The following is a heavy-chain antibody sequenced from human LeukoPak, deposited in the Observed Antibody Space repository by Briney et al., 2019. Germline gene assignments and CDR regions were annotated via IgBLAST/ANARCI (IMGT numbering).Heavy chain of an antibody. CDR1: GGSMSSSGYY. J-gene: IGHJ4*02. Sequence: SETLSLTCTVSGGSMSSSGYYWGWIRQPPGKGLEWIGYIYYSGSTYYNPSLKSRVTISVDTSKNQFSLKLSSVTAADTAVYYCARAGGHYGSGSYRDYWGQGTLVTVSS. D-gene: IGHD3-10*01. CDR3: ARAGGHYGSGSYRDY. V-gene: IGHV4-30-4*08. CDR2: IYYSGST.